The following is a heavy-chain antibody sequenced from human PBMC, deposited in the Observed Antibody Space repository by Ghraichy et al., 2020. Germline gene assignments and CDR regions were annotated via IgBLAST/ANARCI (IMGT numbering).Heavy chain of an antibody. V-gene: IGHV3-21*01. CDR1: GFTFSSYS. J-gene: IGHJ4*02. Sequence: GGSLRLSCAASGFTFSSYSMNWVRQAPGKGLEWVSSISSSSSYIYYADSVKGRFTISRDNAKNSLYLQMNSLRAEDTAVYYCARVGMGYYDSSGLEYYFDYWGQGTLVTVSS. CDR2: ISSSSSYI. D-gene: IGHD3-22*01. CDR3: ARVGMGYYDSSGLEYYFDY.